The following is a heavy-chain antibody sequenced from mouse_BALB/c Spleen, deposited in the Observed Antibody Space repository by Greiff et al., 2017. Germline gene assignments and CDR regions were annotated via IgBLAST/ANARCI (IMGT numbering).Heavy chain of an antibody. CDR1: GFSLTSYG. J-gene: IGHJ4*01. D-gene: IGHD2-10*01. V-gene: IGHV2-2*02. CDR2: IWSGGST. CDR3: ASPKAYYGVMDY. Sequence: QVQLKESGPGLVQPSQSLSITCTVSGFSLTSYGVHWVRQSPGKGLEWLGVIWSGGSTDYNAAFISRLSISKDNSKSQVFFKMNSLQANDTAIYYCASPKAYYGVMDYWGQGTSVTVSS.